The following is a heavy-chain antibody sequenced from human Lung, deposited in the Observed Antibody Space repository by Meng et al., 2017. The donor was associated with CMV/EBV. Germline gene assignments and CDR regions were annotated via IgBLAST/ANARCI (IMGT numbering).Heavy chain of an antibody. Sequence: LXXAVSGGSFSHNYWSWIRQPPGKGLEWIGEVNHRGRSNYNPSLMSRVTISVDTSKKQCSLKMSSVTAADTAVYYCAREAAGDYDSSGPVDYWGQGXLVTVSS. CDR2: VNHRGRS. V-gene: IGHV4-34*01. CDR1: GGSFSHNY. D-gene: IGHD3-22*01. J-gene: IGHJ4*02. CDR3: AREAAGDYDSSGPVDY.